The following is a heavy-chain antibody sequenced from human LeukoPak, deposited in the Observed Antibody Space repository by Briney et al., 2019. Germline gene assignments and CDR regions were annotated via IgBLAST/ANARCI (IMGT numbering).Heavy chain of an antibody. D-gene: IGHD3-3*01. V-gene: IGHV3-30*02. Sequence: PGGSLRLSCAASGFTFSSYGMNWVRQAPGKGLEWVAFIRYDGSNKYYADSVKGRFTISRDNSKNTLYLQMNSLRAEDTAVYYCAKDRTIFGVVNWFDPWGQGTLVTVSS. J-gene: IGHJ5*02. CDR1: GFTFSSYG. CDR2: IRYDGSNK. CDR3: AKDRTIFGVVNWFDP.